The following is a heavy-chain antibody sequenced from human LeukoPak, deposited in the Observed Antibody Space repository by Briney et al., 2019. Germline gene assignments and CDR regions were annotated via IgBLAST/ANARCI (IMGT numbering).Heavy chain of an antibody. Sequence: ASVKVSCKASGYTFTSYSISWVRQAPGQGLEWMGWISAYNGNTNYAQKLQGRVTMTTDTSTSTAYMELRSLRSDDTAVYYCARSPGQQLENLEDYWGQGTLVTVST. J-gene: IGHJ4*02. CDR3: ARSPGQQLENLEDY. CDR1: GYTFTSYS. CDR2: ISAYNGNT. D-gene: IGHD6-13*01. V-gene: IGHV1-18*01.